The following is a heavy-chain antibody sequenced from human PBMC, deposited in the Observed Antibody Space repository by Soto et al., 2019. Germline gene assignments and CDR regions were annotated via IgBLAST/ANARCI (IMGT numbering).Heavy chain of an antibody. V-gene: IGHV3-33*01. CDR2: IWYDVGNK. CDR3: ARDQGEIVSAPIENNGLSNRLDS. J-gene: IGHJ5*01. D-gene: IGHD2-8*01. Sequence: QVKVVESGGGVVQPGMSVTLSWAASGFICRNYGMHWVRQAPCKGLEWLAAIWYDVGNKHYADSVKGRFSTSRDNSKNTVYLQINSLRAEDTAVSYCARDQGEIVSAPIENNGLSNRLDSWGQGTLVTVSS. CDR1: GFICRNYG.